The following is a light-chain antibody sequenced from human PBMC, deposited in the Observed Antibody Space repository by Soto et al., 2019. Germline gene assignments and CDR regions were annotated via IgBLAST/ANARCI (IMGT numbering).Light chain of an antibody. V-gene: IGKV1-5*01. CDR1: QSISSW. CDR2: DAS. Sequence: DIQMTHSPSTLSASVGDRVTITCRASQSISSWLAWYQQKPGKAPKLLIYDASSLESGVPSRFSGSGSGTEFTLTISSLQPDDFATYYCQQHNSYSRRTFGQGTKVDIK. CDR3: QQHNSYSRRT. J-gene: IGKJ1*01.